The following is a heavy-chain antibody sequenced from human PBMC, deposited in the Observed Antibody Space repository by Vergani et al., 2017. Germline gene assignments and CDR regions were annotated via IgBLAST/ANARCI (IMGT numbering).Heavy chain of an antibody. CDR2: IIPIFGTA. CDR1: GGTFSSYA. CDR3: AREIPDDYGGLTSKPSAFDI. J-gene: IGHJ3*02. V-gene: IGHV1-69*01. D-gene: IGHD4-23*01. Sequence: QVQLVQSGAEVKKPGSSVKVSCKASGGTFSSYAISWVRQAPGQGLEWMGGIIPIFGTANYAQKFQGRVTITADESTSTAYMELSSLRSEDTAVYYCAREIPDDYGGLTSKPSAFDIWGQGTMVTVSS.